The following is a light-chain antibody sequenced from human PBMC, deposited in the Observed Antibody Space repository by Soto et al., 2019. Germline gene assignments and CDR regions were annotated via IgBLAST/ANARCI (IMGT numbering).Light chain of an antibody. V-gene: IGLV1-40*01. Sequence: QYVLTQPPSVSGAPGQRVTISCTGSRSNIGAGYDVHWYQQLPGTAPKLLIYGNSNRPSGVPDRFSGSKSGTSASLAITGLQAEDESDYYCQSYDSSRSGYVVFGGGTKLTVL. CDR2: GNS. CDR3: QSYDSSRSGYVV. CDR1: RSNIGAGYD. J-gene: IGLJ2*01.